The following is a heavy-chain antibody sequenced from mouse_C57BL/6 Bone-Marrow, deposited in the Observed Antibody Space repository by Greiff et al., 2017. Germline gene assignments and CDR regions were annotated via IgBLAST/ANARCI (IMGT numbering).Heavy chain of an antibody. CDR3: ARRDYDWFAY. V-gene: IGHV1-80*01. J-gene: IGHJ3*01. D-gene: IGHD2-4*01. CDR1: GYAFSSYW. Sequence: LQQSGASVKISCKASGYAFSSYWMNWVKQRPGKGLAWIGQIYPGDGDTNYNGKFKGKATLTADKSSSTAYMQLSSLTSEDSAVYFCARRDYDWFAYWGQGTLVTVSA. CDR2: IYPGDGDT.